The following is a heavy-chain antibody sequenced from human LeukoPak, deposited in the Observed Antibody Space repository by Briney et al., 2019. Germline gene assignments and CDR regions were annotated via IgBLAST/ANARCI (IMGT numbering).Heavy chain of an antibody. CDR2: ISGNGIST. CDR3: AERHLSYGDSSPIDY. V-gene: IGHV3-23*01. J-gene: IGHJ4*02. CDR1: GFTFSSYA. Sequence: GGSLRLSCAASGFTFSSYAMTWVRQAPGKGLEWVSGISGNGISTYYADSAKGRFTISRDNSKNTLYLQMNSLRAEDTAVYYCAERHLSYGDSSPIDYWGQGTLATVSS. D-gene: IGHD4-17*01.